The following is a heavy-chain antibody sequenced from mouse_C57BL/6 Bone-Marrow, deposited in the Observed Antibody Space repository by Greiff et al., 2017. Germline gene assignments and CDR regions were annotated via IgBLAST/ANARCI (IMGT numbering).Heavy chain of an antibody. Sequence: EVMLVESGEGLVKPGGSLKLSCAASGFTFSSYAMSWVRQTPAKRLEWVAYISSGGDYIYYADTVKGRFTISRDNARNTLYLQMSSLKSEDTAMYYCTRDSYYYAMDDWGQGTSVTVSS. CDR1: GFTFSSYA. CDR3: TRDSYYYAMDD. J-gene: IGHJ4*01. CDR2: ISSGGDYI. V-gene: IGHV5-9-1*02.